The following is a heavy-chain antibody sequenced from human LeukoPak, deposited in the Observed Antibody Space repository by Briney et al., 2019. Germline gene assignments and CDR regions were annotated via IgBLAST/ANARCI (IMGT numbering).Heavy chain of an antibody. D-gene: IGHD2-2*01. J-gene: IGHJ6*02. V-gene: IGHV5-51*01. CDR2: IYPGDSDT. CDR1: GYTFTSYW. Sequence: GESLKISCKGSGYTFTSYWIGWVRQMPGKGLEWMGIIYPGDSDTRYSPSFQGQVTISADKSITTAYLQWSSLKASDNAMYYCARLVVNVYSVTTRPAAMPYYYYYGMDVWGQGTTVTVSS. CDR3: ARLVVNVYSVTTRPAAMPYYYYYGMDV.